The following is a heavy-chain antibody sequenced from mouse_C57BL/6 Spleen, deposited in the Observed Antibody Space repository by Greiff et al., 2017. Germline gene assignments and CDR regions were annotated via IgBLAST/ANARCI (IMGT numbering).Heavy chain of an antibody. CDR3: ARPGTHYYAMDY. CDR2: ISSGSSTI. CDR1: GFTFSDYG. V-gene: IGHV5-17*01. J-gene: IGHJ4*01. D-gene: IGHD1-1*01. Sequence: EVMLVESGGGLVKPGGSLKLSCAASGFTFSDYGMHWVRQAPEKGLEWVAYISSGSSTIYYADTVKGRFTISRDNAKNTLFLQMTSLRSEDTAMYYCARPGTHYYAMDYWGQGTSVTVSS.